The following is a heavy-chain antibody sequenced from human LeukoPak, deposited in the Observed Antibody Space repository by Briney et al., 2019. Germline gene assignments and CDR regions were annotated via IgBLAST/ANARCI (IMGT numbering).Heavy chain of an antibody. CDR1: GYTFTSYH. J-gene: IGHJ5*02. D-gene: IGHD2-2*01. V-gene: IGHV1-46*01. CDR3: ARDGCSSTVCYAGGNWFDP. Sequence: ASVKVSCKAPGYTFTSYHMHWVRQAPGQGLEWMGIINPSGGSTSYAQKFQGRVTMTRDTSTSTVYMELSSLRSEDTAVYYCARDGCSSTVCYAGGNWFDPWGQGTLVTVSS. CDR2: INPSGGST.